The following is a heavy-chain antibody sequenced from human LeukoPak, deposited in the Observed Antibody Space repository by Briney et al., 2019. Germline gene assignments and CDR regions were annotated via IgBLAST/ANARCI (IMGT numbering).Heavy chain of an antibody. V-gene: IGHV4-39*01. D-gene: IGHD6-19*01. CDR1: GGSISSSSYY. J-gene: IGHJ4*02. CDR3: AALYSSGWYGY. CDR2: IYYSGST. Sequence: PSETLSLTCTVSGGSISSSSYYWGWIRQPPGQGLEWIGSIYYSGSTYYNPSLKSRVTISVDTSKNQFSLKLSSVTAADTAVYYCAALYSSGWYGYWGQGTLVTVSS.